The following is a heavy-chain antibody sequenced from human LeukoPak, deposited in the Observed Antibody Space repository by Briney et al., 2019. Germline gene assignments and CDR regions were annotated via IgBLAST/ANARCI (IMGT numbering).Heavy chain of an antibody. V-gene: IGHV4-34*01. Sequence: SETLPLTCAVYGGSFSGYYWSWIRQPPGKGLEWIGEINHSGSTNYNPSLKSRVTISVDTSKNQFSLKLSSVTAADTAVYYCARRAYSSGWYGNFDLWGRGTLVTVSS. CDR2: INHSGST. J-gene: IGHJ2*01. D-gene: IGHD6-19*01. CDR1: GGSFSGYY. CDR3: ARRAYSSGWYGNFDL.